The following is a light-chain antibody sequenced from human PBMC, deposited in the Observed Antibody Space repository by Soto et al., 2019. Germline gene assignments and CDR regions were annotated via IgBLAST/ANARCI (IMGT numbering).Light chain of an antibody. CDR3: QQDLRPPLT. J-gene: IGKJ3*01. CDR1: QTISGY. CDR2: AAS. Sequence: DIQMTQSPSSLSASVVDRVTITGLASQTISGYLNWYQQKPGKAPELLIYAASTLQRGVPSRFSASGSGTDFTLTISSLQPEDFATYYCQQDLRPPLTFGPGTKVDIK. V-gene: IGKV1-39*01.